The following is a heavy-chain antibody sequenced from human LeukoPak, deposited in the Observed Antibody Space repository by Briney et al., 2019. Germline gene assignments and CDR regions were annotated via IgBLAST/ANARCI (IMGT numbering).Heavy chain of an antibody. J-gene: IGHJ4*02. CDR3: ARGQGPHAQKRPYYFDY. CDR1: GGSFSGYY. Sequence: PSETLSLTCAVYGGSFSGYYWSWIRQPPGKGLEWIGEINHSGSTNYNPSLKSRVTISVDTSKNQFPLKLSSVTAADTAVYYCARGQGPHAQKRPYYFDYWGQGTLVTVSS. V-gene: IGHV4-34*01. CDR2: INHSGST.